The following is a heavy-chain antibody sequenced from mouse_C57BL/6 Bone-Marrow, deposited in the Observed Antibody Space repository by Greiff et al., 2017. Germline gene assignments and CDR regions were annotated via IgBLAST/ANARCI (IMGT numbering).Heavy chain of an antibody. CDR1: GYSITSGYY. J-gene: IGHJ2*01. CDR2: ISYDGSN. Sequence: VQLQQSGPGLVKPSQSLSLTCSVTGYSITSGYYWNWIRQFPGNKLEWMGYISYDGSNNYNPSLKNRISITRDTSKNQFFLKLNSVTTEDTATYYCAKGVYGNFDYWGQGTTLTVSS. CDR3: AKGVYGNFDY. D-gene: IGHD2-1*01. V-gene: IGHV3-6*01.